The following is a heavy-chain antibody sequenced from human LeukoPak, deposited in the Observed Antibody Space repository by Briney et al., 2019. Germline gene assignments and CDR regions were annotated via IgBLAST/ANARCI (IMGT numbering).Heavy chain of an antibody. CDR2: IYPGDSDT. CDR3: ARRGYCSGGGCFSHAFDI. Sequence: GESLKISCKGFGYSFTTYWIAWVRQIAGKGLEWMGIIYPGDSDTRYSPSFQGQGTISADKSISTAYLQWSSLKASDTAMYYCARRGYCSGGGCFSHAFDIWGQGTVVTVSS. D-gene: IGHD2-15*01. J-gene: IGHJ3*02. CDR1: GYSFTTYW. V-gene: IGHV5-51*01.